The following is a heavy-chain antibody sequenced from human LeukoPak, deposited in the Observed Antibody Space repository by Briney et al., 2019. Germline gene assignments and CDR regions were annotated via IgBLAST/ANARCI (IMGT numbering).Heavy chain of an antibody. Sequence: SETLSLTCTVSGYSISSGYYWGWIRQPPGKGLEWIGSIYHSGSTYYNPSLKSRVTISVDTSKNQFSLNLSSMTAADTAVYYCASSVVVPSAADYWGQGTLVTVSS. V-gene: IGHV4-38-2*02. CDR2: IYHSGST. D-gene: IGHD2-2*01. J-gene: IGHJ4*02. CDR1: GYSISSGYY. CDR3: ASSVVVPSAADY.